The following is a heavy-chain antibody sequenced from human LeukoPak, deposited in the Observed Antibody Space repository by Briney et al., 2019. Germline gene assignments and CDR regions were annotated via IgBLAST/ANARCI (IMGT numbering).Heavy chain of an antibody. CDR1: GFAFNFYA. J-gene: IGHJ4*02. V-gene: IGHV3-74*01. Sequence: GGSLRLSCTASGFAFNFYAMTWVRQAPGKGLAWVSRINSDGSSTSYADSVKGRFTISRDNAKNTLYLQMNSLRAEDTAVYYCASGIVVVTVFDYWGQGALVAVSS. CDR2: INSDGSST. D-gene: IGHD3-22*01. CDR3: ASGIVVVTVFDY.